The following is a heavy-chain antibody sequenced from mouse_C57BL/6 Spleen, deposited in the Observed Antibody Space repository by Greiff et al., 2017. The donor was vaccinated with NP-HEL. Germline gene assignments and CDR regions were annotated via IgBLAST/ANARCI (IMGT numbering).Heavy chain of an antibody. CDR3: TRTGTKYYVDY. D-gene: IGHD4-1*01. CDR1: GFTFSDAW. V-gene: IGHV6-6*01. Sequence: EVKLVESGGGLVQPGGSMKLSCAASGFTFSDAWMDWVRQSPEKGLEWVAEIRNKANNHATYYAESVKGRFTISRDDSKSSVYLQMDSLRAEDTGIYYCTRTGTKYYVDYWGQGTTLTVSS. J-gene: IGHJ2*01. CDR2: IRNKANNHAT.